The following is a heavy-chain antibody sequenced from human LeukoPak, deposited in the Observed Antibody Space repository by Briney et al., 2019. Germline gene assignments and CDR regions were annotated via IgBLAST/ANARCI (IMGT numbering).Heavy chain of an antibody. CDR2: ISYDGSNK. D-gene: IGHD2-21*02. Sequence: GGSLRLSCAASGFTFSSYAMHWVRQAPGKGLEWVAVISYDGSNKYNGDSVKGRFTISRDNSKNTLYLQMNSLRGEDTAVYYCARDLDGGDGLWGQGTLVTVSS. CDR3: ARDLDGGDGL. J-gene: IGHJ4*02. CDR1: GFTFSSYA. V-gene: IGHV3-30*04.